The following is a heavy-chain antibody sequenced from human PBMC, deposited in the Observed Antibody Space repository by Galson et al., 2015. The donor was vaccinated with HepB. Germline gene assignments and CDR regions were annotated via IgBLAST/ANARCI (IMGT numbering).Heavy chain of an antibody. CDR3: AKGDVVYSSSSGGFDY. D-gene: IGHD6-6*01. CDR1: GFNFNRYG. CDR2: ISYDGSKK. V-gene: IGHV3-30*18. Sequence: SLRLSCAASGFNFNRYGMHWVRQAPGKGLEWVAAISYDGSKKKYGDSVKGRFTISRDSPKNTVYLQVNSLRDEDTAVYYCAKGDVVYSSSSGGFDYGGQGTRVTVSS. J-gene: IGHJ4*02.